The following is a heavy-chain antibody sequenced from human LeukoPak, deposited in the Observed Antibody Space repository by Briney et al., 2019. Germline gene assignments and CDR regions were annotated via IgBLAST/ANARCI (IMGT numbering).Heavy chain of an antibody. CDR3: ARAFWSGYYFFDY. V-gene: IGHV3-48*03. Sequence: GGSLRLSCAASGFTFSSYEMNWVRQAPGKGVEWVSYISSSGSTIYYADSVKGRFTISRDNAKNSLYLQMNSLRAEDTAVYYCARAFWSGYYFFDYWGQGTLVTVSS. CDR1: GFTFSSYE. CDR2: ISSSGSTI. J-gene: IGHJ4*02. D-gene: IGHD3-3*01.